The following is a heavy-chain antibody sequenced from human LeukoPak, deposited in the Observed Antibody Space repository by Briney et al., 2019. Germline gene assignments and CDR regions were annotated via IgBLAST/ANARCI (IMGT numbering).Heavy chain of an antibody. Sequence: PSETLSPTCAVYGGSFSGYYWSWIRQPPGKGLEWIGEINHSGGTNYNPSLKSRVTISVDTSKNQFSLKLSSVTAAYTAVYYCAGSRYNLSFDYWGQGTLVTVSS. V-gene: IGHV4-34*01. CDR3: AGSRYNLSFDY. CDR2: INHSGGT. J-gene: IGHJ4*02. CDR1: GGSFSGYY. D-gene: IGHD1-1*01.